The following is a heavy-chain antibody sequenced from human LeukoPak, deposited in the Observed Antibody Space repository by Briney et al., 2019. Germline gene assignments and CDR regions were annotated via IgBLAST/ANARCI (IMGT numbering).Heavy chain of an antibody. CDR1: SGSIIGYY. Sequence: PSETLSLTCTVSSGSIIGYYWAWIRQPPGKGLEWIGYIQYSGTTEYNPSLASRATISADTAKDQFSLNLRSVTAADTAVYYCARDRAAGTLDFWGQGTLVTVSS. D-gene: IGHD6-13*01. CDR2: IQYSGTT. V-gene: IGHV4-59*01. J-gene: IGHJ4*02. CDR3: ARDRAAGTLDF.